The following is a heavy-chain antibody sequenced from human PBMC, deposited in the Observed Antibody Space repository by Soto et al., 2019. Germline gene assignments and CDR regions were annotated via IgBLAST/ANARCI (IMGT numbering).Heavy chain of an antibody. J-gene: IGHJ6*02. CDR2: IYSGGST. CDR3: ARDRIPTGMDV. V-gene: IGHV3-66*01. Sequence: EVQLVESGGGLVQPGGSLRLSCAASGFTVSSNYMSWVRQAPGKGLEWVSVIYSGGSTYYADSVKGRFTISRDNSRNTLYLQMNSLRAEDTAVYYCARDRIPTGMDVWGQGTTVTVSS. CDR1: GFTVSSNY.